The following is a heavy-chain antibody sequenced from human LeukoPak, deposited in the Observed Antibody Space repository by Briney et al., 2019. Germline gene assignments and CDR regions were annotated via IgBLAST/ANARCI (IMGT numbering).Heavy chain of an antibody. CDR3: ARVFRAYCGGDCYSYYMDV. J-gene: IGHJ6*03. CDR1: GYSISSGYS. Sequence: SETLSLTCSVSGYSISSGYSWGWIRQPPGKGLAWIGYIYYSGSTNYNPSLKSRVTISVDTSKNQFSLKLSSVTAADTAVYYCARVFRAYCGGDCYSYYMDVWGKGTTVTVSS. V-gene: IGHV4-61*01. CDR2: IYYSGST. D-gene: IGHD2-21*02.